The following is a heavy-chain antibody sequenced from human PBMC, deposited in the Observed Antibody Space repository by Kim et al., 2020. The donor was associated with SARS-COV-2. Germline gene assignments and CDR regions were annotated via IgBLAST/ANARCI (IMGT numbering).Heavy chain of an antibody. D-gene: IGHD3-3*01. Sequence: SETLSLTRTVSGGSISSSSYYWGWIRQPPGKGLEWIGSIYYSGSTYYNPSLKSRVTISVDTSKNQFSLKLSSVTAADTAVYYCARGLREAIFGVVISYYYGMDVWGQGTTVTVSS. V-gene: IGHV4-39*01. CDR1: GGSISSSSYY. CDR2: IYYSGST. CDR3: ARGLREAIFGVVISYYYGMDV. J-gene: IGHJ6*02.